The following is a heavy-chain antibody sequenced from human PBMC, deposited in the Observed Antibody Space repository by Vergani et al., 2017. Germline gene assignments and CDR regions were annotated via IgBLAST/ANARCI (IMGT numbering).Heavy chain of an antibody. Sequence: VQLQESGPGLVKPSETLSLICTVSGGSISSYYWSWVRQPPGKGLEWIGYIYNNGITKSSPSLKTRLTMSVDRSKRQFSLTLSSVTAGDTAVYYCARASHCINCYSEGPNGPGYYYMDVWGKGTTVTVSS. CDR3: ARASHCINCYSEGPNGPGYYYMDV. D-gene: IGHD2-21*01. CDR2: IYNNGIT. V-gene: IGHV4-59*01. J-gene: IGHJ6*03. CDR1: GGSISSYY.